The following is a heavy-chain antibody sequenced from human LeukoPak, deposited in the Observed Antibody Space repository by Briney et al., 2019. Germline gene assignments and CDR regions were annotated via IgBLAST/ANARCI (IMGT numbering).Heavy chain of an antibody. V-gene: IGHV5-51*01. J-gene: IGHJ5*01. CDR3: ARRGRDGSNFGWADS. CDR1: GYNFIYYW. Sequence: GESLKISCKGSGYNFIYYWIGWVRQMPGKGLEWLGIIYPGDSDTRCNPSFQGQVTISADKSNSTAYLQWRSLKASDTAMYYCARRGRDGSNFGWADSWGQGTLVTVSS. CDR2: IYPGDSDT. D-gene: IGHD5-24*01.